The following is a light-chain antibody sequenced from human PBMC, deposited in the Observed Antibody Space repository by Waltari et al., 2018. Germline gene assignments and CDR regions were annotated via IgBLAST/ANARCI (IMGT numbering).Light chain of an antibody. CDR3: QQYNNWPPIT. J-gene: IGKJ5*01. V-gene: IGKV3-15*01. Sequence: TVMTQAPATLSVFPGERATLSCRASQYVSTNLAWYQQKPGQSPRLHIYSASARATGVPARFGGSGSGTQFTLTINSVQSEDVALYYCQQYNNWPPITFGQGTRVQIK. CDR1: QYVSTN. CDR2: SAS.